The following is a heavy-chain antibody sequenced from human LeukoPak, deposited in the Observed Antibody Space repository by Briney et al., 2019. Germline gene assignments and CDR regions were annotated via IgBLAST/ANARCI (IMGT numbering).Heavy chain of an antibody. CDR1: GYTFTGYY. D-gene: IGHD6-13*01. Sequence: ASVKVSCKASGYTFTGYYMHWVRQATGQGLEWMGWMNPNSGNTGYAQKFQGRVTMTRNTSISTAYMELSSLRSEDTAVYYCARRRGAAAGYNWFDPWGQGTLVTVSS. CDR2: MNPNSGNT. V-gene: IGHV1-8*02. J-gene: IGHJ5*02. CDR3: ARRRGAAAGYNWFDP.